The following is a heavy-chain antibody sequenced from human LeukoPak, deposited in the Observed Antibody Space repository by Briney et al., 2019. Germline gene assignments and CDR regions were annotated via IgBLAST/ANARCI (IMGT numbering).Heavy chain of an antibody. Sequence: GGSLRLSCAASGFTFSDSTMHWVRQASGKGLEWVGLIRSRANSYATACADSVKGRFTISRDNSKNTLYLQMNSLRAEDTAVYHCANGWGNRYFDHWGQGTLVTVSS. CDR3: ANGWGNRYFDH. J-gene: IGHJ4*02. CDR2: IRSRANSYAT. V-gene: IGHV3-73*01. D-gene: IGHD7-27*01. CDR1: GFTFSDST.